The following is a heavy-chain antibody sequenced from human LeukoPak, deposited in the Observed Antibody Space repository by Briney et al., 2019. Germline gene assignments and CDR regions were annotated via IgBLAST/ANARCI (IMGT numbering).Heavy chain of an antibody. Sequence: SETLSLTCTVSGGSITSGTFYWGWPRQPPGKGLEWIGTIHHSGSTSYNPSLQSRATISVDTSNNQFSLKLSSVTAAATAVYYCARAGILSTGDYFDPWGQGTLVTVSS. CDR2: IHHSGST. J-gene: IGHJ5*02. D-gene: IGHD5/OR15-5a*01. CDR3: ARAGILSTGDYFDP. V-gene: IGHV4-39*07. CDR1: GGSITSGTFY.